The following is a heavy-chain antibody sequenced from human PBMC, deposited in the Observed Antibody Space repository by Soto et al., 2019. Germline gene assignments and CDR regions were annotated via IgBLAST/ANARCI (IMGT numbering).Heavy chain of an antibody. CDR2: ISADGDTK. D-gene: IGHD5-18*01. CDR3: LGGIGYSYGYHAFDL. V-gene: IGHV3-30-3*01. CDR1: GFTFSRNI. Sequence: QLQLVESGGGVVQPGRFLRLSCAASGFTFSRNILHWVRQAPGKGLEWLAFISADGDTKYYADSVKGRFTISRDNSKNTLFLQMNSLRREDTSVYYCLGGIGYSYGYHAFDLWGQGTMVTVSS. J-gene: IGHJ3*01.